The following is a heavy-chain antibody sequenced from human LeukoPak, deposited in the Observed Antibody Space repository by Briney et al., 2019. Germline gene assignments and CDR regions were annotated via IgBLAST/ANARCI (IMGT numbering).Heavy chain of an antibody. CDR2: ISYGGSNK. CDR1: GFTFSSYT. Sequence: GGSLRLSCAASGFTFSSYTIHSIRWVRQAPGKGLEWVSVISYGGSNKYYADSVKGRFTISRDNSKNTLYLQMNSLRAEDTAIYYCAKGDYYDSSGQKLGGIDYWGQGTLVTVSS. CDR3: AKGDYYDSSGQKLGGIDY. V-gene: IGHV3-30*04. D-gene: IGHD3-22*01. J-gene: IGHJ4*02.